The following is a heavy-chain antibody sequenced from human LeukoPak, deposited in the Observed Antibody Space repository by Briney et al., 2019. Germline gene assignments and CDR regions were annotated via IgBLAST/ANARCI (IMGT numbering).Heavy chain of an antibody. J-gene: IGHJ4*02. CDR3: ATEDVKAVALFDY. D-gene: IGHD6-19*01. CDR1: GFTFSSYA. CDR2: ISGSGGST. V-gene: IGHV3-23*01. Sequence: PGGSLRLSCAASGFTFSSYAMSWVRQAPGKGLEWVSAISGSGGSTYYADSVKGRFTISRGNSKNTLYLQMNSLRAEDTAVYYCATEDVKAVALFDYWGQGTLVTVSS.